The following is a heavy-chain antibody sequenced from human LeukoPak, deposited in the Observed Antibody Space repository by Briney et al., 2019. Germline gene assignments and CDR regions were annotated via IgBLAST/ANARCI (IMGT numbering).Heavy chain of an antibody. CDR1: GGSISSGGYY. CDR3: ARVLGTYFDY. V-gene: IGHV4-39*07. J-gene: IGHJ4*02. D-gene: IGHD7-27*01. Sequence: RPSETLSLTCTVSGGSISSGGYYWSWIRQPPGKGLEWIGEINHSGSTNYNPSLKSRVTLSVDTSKNQFSLKLSSVTAADTAVYYCARVLGTYFDYWGQGTLITVSS. CDR2: INHSGST.